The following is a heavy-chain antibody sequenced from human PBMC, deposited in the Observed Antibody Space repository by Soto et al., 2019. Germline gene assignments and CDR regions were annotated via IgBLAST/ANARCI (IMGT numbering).Heavy chain of an antibody. D-gene: IGHD1-1*01. Sequence: SETLSLTCTVSGGSISSGVYYWTGIRLHPVRGLEWIGYIHDSGSSFYLPSLKSRVTILLETSKNQFSLNLRSVTAADTAVYYCARSQMATTGPYFDFWGHGTLVTVSS. CDR1: GGSISSGVYY. CDR3: ARSQMATTGPYFDF. CDR2: IHDSGSS. V-gene: IGHV4-31*03. J-gene: IGHJ4*01.